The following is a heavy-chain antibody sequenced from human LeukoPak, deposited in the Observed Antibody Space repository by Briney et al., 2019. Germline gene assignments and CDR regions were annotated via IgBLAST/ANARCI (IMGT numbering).Heavy chain of an antibody. D-gene: IGHD6-19*01. CDR1: GFTFSSYS. CDR3: ARVNGGYHFDY. CDR2: IYSGGST. J-gene: IGHJ4*02. Sequence: GGSLRLSCAASGFTFSSYSMNWVRQAPGKGLEWVSVIYSGGSTYYADSVKGRFTISRDNSKNTLYLQMNSLRAGDTAVYYCARVNGGYHFDYWGQGTLVTVSS. V-gene: IGHV3-53*01.